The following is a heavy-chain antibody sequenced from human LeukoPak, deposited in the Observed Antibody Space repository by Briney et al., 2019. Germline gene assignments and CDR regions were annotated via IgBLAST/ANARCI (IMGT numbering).Heavy chain of an antibody. CDR3: ARHVQMAAPNDAFDI. J-gene: IGHJ3*02. Sequence: PSETLSLTCTVSGGSISSSSYYWGWIRQPPGKGLEWIGSIYYSGSTYYNPSLKSRVTISVDTSKNQFSLKLSSVTAADTAVYYCARHVQMAAPNDAFDIWGQGTMVTVSS. D-gene: IGHD5-24*01. V-gene: IGHV4-39*01. CDR2: IYYSGST. CDR1: GGSISSSSYY.